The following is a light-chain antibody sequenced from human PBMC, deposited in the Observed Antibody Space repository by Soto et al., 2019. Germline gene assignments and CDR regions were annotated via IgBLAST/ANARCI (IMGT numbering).Light chain of an antibody. CDR2: DVS. Sequence: QSVLTQPASLSGSPGQSITISCTGTSRDVGGYNYVSWYQPHPGKAPKLMIFDVSNRPSGVSNRFSGSKSGNTASLTISGLQPEDEADYYCSSYTTSNTRQIVFGTGTKVTVL. J-gene: IGLJ1*01. CDR1: SRDVGGYNY. CDR3: SSYTTSNTRQIV. V-gene: IGLV2-14*03.